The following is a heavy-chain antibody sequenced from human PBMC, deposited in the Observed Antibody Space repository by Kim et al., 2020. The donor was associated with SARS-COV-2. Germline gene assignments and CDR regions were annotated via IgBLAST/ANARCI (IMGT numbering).Heavy chain of an antibody. Sequence: SVKGRFTIARDNSKNALYLQVNSLTPEDTAVFYCARDRGWAAQTNWFDPWGQGTQVTVSS. CDR3: ARDRGWAAQTNWFDP. J-gene: IGHJ5*02. V-gene: IGHV3-30*01. D-gene: IGHD1-1*01.